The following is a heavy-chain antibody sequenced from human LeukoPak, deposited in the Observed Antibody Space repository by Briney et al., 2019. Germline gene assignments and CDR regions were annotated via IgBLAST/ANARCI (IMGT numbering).Heavy chain of an antibody. D-gene: IGHD3-3*01. V-gene: IGHV1-18*01. CDR2: ISAYGHT. CDR3: ARETASGYLGFDF. J-gene: IGHJ4*02. Sequence: EASVKVSCKASGYTFTSYGITWVRQAPGQGLEWMGWISAYGHTKLARNLQARVTVTIDTSTTTAYMELRSLSSDDTAVYFCARETASGYLGFDFWGQGTLITVSS. CDR1: GYTFTSYG.